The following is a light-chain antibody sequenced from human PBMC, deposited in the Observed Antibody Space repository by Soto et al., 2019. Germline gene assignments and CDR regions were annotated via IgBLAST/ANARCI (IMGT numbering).Light chain of an antibody. CDR2: GAS. J-gene: IGKJ1*01. Sequence: EIVLTQSPGTLSLSPGEGATLSCRASQSVSSSYLGWYQQKPGQAPRLLIYGASSRATGIPGRFSGSGSGTDFTHTISRLEPEDFAVYYCKQYGSSPWTFGQGTKV. V-gene: IGKV3-20*01. CDR3: KQYGSSPWT. CDR1: QSVSSSY.